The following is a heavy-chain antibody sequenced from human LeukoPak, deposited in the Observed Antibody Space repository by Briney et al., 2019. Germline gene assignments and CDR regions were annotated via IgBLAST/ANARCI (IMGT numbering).Heavy chain of an antibody. V-gene: IGHV1-2*02. Sequence: ASVKVSCKASGYTFTGYYIHWVRQAPGQGLEWMGWINPSSGGTTYAQKFQGRVTMTRDTSISTAYMELSRLRSDDTAVYYCARRLVETDIVVVPVPFDYWGQGTLVTVSS. CDR2: INPSSGGT. CDR3: ARRLVETDIVVVPVPFDY. D-gene: IGHD2-2*01. CDR1: GYTFTGYY. J-gene: IGHJ4*02.